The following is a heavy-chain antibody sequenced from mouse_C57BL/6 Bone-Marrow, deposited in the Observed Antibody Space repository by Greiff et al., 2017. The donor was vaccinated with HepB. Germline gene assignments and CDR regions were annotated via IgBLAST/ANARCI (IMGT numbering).Heavy chain of an antibody. Sequence: VQLQQSGTVLARPGASVKMSCKTSGYTFTSYWMNWVKQRPGQGLEWIGAIYPGNSDTSYNQKFKGKAKLTADPSASTAYMELSSLTNEDSAVYYCTRFPKAYWGQGTLVTVSA. CDR2: IYPGNSDT. CDR3: TRFPKAY. CDR1: GYTFTSYW. J-gene: IGHJ3*01. V-gene: IGHV1-5*01.